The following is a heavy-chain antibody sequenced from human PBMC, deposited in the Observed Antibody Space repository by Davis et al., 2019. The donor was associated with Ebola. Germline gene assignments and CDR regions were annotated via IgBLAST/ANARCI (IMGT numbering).Heavy chain of an antibody. J-gene: IGHJ6*02. Sequence: PGGSLRLSCAASGFTFSNYGMHWVRQAPGKGLEWVAVIWYDGSNKYYADSVKGRFTISRDNSKNTLYLQMNSLRDEDTAVYYCATRTIEQSTVMVFPYHYGMDVWGQGTTVTVSS. D-gene: IGHD4-11*01. CDR3: ATRTIEQSTVMVFPYHYGMDV. CDR1: GFTFSNYG. CDR2: IWYDGSNK. V-gene: IGHV3-33*01.